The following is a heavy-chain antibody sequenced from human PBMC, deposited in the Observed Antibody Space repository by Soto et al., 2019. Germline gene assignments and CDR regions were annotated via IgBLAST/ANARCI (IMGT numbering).Heavy chain of an antibody. D-gene: IGHD4-17*01. CDR3: ARDKRRGDYGRGNWFDP. CDR2: INAGNGNT. CDR1: GYTFTSYA. J-gene: IGHJ5*02. Sequence: ASVKVSCKASGYTFTSYAMHWVRQAPGQRLEWMGWINAGNGNTKYSQKFQGRVTITRDTSASTAYMELSSLRSEDTAVYYCARDKRRGDYGRGNWFDPWGQGTLVTVSS. V-gene: IGHV1-3*01.